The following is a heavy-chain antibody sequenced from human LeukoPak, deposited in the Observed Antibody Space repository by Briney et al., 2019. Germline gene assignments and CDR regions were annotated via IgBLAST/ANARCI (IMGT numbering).Heavy chain of an antibody. D-gene: IGHD1/OR15-1a*01. CDR1: GFTFTSYS. V-gene: IGHV3-21*01. CDR2: ITSTSSYI. CDR3: ARSQVLGTFDH. Sequence: PRGSLRLSCAASGFTFTSYSMNWVRQAPGKGLEWVSSITSTSSYIYYADSVKGRFAISRDNAKNSLYLQMNSLRAEDTAVYFCARSQVLGTFDHWGQGTLLTVSS. J-gene: IGHJ4*02.